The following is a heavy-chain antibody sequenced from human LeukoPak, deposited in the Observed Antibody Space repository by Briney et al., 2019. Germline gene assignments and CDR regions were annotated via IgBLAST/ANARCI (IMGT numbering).Heavy chain of an antibody. CDR3: ASISSSWTEYFQH. V-gene: IGHV4-39*01. CDR1: GGSISSSGYY. J-gene: IGHJ1*01. Sequence: SETLSLTCTVSGGSISSSGYYWGWIRQPPGKGLEWIGAIYYSGSTYYNPSLKSRVAISADTSKHQLSLRLSSVTAADTAVYYCASISSSWTEYFQHWGQGTLVTVSS. CDR2: IYYSGST. D-gene: IGHD6-13*01.